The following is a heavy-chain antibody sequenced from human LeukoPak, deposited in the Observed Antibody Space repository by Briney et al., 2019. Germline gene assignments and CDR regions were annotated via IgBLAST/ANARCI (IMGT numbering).Heavy chain of an antibody. CDR2: ISSSSSYM. CDR1: GFTFSSYE. V-gene: IGHV3-21*01. Sequence: PGGSLRLSCAASGFTFSSYEMNWVRQAPGKGLEWVSSISSSSSYMYYADSVKGRFTISRDNAKNSLYLQMNSLRAEDTAVYYCARDPGDSSVKKTQHFDYWGQGTLVTVSS. D-gene: IGHD3-22*01. J-gene: IGHJ4*02. CDR3: ARDPGDSSVKKTQHFDY.